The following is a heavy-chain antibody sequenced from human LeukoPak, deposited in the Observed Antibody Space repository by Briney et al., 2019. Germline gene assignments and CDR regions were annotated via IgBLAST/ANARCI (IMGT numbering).Heavy chain of an antibody. CDR3: AKDGIVVVPPSYYYYYYMDV. CDR1: GFSFSSYG. D-gene: IGHD2-2*01. V-gene: IGHV3-30*02. J-gene: IGHJ6*03. Sequence: PGGSLRLSCAASGFSFSSYGMHWVRQAPGKGLEWVTFIRYDGRNKYYADSVKGRFTISRDNTKNTLYLQMNSLRAEDTAVYYCAKDGIVVVPPSYYYYYYMDVWGKGTTVTISS. CDR2: IRYDGRNK.